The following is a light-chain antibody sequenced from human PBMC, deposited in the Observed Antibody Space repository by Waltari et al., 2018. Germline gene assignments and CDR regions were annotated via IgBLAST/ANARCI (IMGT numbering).Light chain of an antibody. Sequence: QSALTQPASVSGSPGQSITISCTGTTSDIGLYNYVSWYQHRPGRAPKLIIYGVRKRPSGVSSRFSGSKSGNTASLAISGLHPEDEGYYFCSSYTRSTTYVLFGGGTRVTVL. V-gene: IGLV2-14*01. CDR2: GVR. CDR1: TSDIGLYNY. J-gene: IGLJ2*01. CDR3: SSYTRSTTYVL.